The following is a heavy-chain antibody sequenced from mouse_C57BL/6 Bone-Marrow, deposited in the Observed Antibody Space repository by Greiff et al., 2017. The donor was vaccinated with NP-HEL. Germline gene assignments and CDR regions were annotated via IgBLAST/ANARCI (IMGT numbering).Heavy chain of an antibody. V-gene: IGHV5-17*01. CDR3: ASPSYYGSGDWYFDV. D-gene: IGHD1-1*01. CDR2: ISSGSSTI. J-gene: IGHJ1*03. Sequence: EVQGVESGGGLVKPGGSLKLSCAASGFTFSDYGMHWVRQAPEKGLEWVAYISSGSSTIYYADTVKGRFTISRDNAKNTLFLQMTRLRSDDTAMYYCASPSYYGSGDWYFDVWGTGTTVTVSS. CDR1: GFTFSDYG.